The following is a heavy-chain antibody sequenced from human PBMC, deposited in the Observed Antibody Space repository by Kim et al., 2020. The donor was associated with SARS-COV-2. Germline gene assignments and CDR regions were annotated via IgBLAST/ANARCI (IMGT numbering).Heavy chain of an antibody. V-gene: IGHV4-39*01. CDR3: ARHLRNWYFDL. Sequence: SHTPSLKGRVTISVDTSKKQFSLRLSSVTAADAAVYYCARHLRNWYFDLWGRGTLVTVSS. J-gene: IGHJ2*01.